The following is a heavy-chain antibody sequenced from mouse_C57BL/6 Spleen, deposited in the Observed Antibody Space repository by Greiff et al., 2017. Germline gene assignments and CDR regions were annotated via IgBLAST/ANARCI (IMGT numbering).Heavy chain of an antibody. J-gene: IGHJ4*01. CDR3: ARSGDYDGPIDDAMDY. Sequence: VQLQQSGAELVKPGASVKISCKASGYAFSSYWMNWVKQRPGKGLEWIGQMYPGDGDTNYNGKFKGKATLTADKSSSTAYMQLSSLTSEDSAVYFCARSGDYDGPIDDAMDYWGQGTSVTVSS. D-gene: IGHD2-4*01. CDR2: MYPGDGDT. V-gene: IGHV1-80*01. CDR1: GYAFSSYW.